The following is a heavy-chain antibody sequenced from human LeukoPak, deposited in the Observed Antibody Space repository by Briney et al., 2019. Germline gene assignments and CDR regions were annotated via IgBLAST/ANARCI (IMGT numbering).Heavy chain of an antibody. D-gene: IGHD2-15*01. J-gene: IGHJ5*02. Sequence: SETLSLTCTVSGGSISSYYWSWIRQPPGKGLEWNGYIYYSGSTNYNPSLKSRVTISVDTSKNQFSLKLSSVTAADTAVYYCARVVGNWFDPWGQGTLVTVSS. CDR2: IYYSGST. V-gene: IGHV4-59*01. CDR3: ARVVGNWFDP. CDR1: GGSISSYY.